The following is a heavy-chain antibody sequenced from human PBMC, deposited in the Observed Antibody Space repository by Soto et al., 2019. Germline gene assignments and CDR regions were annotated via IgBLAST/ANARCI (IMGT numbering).Heavy chain of an antibody. Sequence: ETLSLTFAVYSGSFSSYYWSWIRPPPGKGLEWIGEINHSGSTNYNPSLKSRVTISVDTSKNQFSLKLSSVTAADTAVYYCARAMDWNYVYYYYYGMDVWGQGTTVTVSS. CDR2: INHSGST. J-gene: IGHJ6*02. D-gene: IGHD1-7*01. CDR3: ARAMDWNYVYYYYYGMDV. CDR1: SGSFSSYY. V-gene: IGHV4-34*01.